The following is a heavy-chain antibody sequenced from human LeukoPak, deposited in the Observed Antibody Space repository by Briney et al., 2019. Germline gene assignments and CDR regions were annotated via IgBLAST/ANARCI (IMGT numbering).Heavy chain of an antibody. CDR1: GGSISSSSYY. Sequence: PSETLSLTCTVSGGSISSSSYYWGWIRQPPGKGLEWIGSIYYSGSTYYNPSVKSRVTISVDTSKNQFSLKLSSVTAADTAVYYCARVREGYYYDSSGYYHIYFDYWGQGALVTVSS. CDR2: IYYSGST. D-gene: IGHD3-22*01. CDR3: ARVREGYYYDSSGYYHIYFDY. V-gene: IGHV4-39*07. J-gene: IGHJ4*02.